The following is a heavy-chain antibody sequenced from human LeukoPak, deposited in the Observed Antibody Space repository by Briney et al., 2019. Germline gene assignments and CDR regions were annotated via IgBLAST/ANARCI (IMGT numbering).Heavy chain of an antibody. CDR2: INHSGST. D-gene: IGHD3-10*01. CDR1: GGSFSGYY. J-gene: IGHJ1*01. V-gene: IGHV4-34*01. Sequence: SETLSLTCAVYGGSFSGYYWSWIRQPPGKGLEWIGEINHSGSTTYNPSLKSRVTISVDTSKNQFSLKLSSVTAADTAVYYCARVDTYYGSGSHWGQGTLVTVSS. CDR3: ARVDTYYGSGSH.